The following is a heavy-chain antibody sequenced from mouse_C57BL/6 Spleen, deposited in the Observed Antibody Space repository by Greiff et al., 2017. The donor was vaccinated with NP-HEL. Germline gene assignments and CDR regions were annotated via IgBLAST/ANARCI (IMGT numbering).Heavy chain of an antibody. D-gene: IGHD1-1*01. Sequence: EVQLVESGEGLVKPGGSLKLSCAASGFTFSSYAMSWVRQTPEKRLEWVAYISRGGDYIYYVDTVKGRFTITRDNARNTLYLQMSSLKSEDTAMYYCTRDSDYYGSSHWYFDVWGTGTTVTVSS. CDR2: ISRGGDYI. CDR3: TRDSDYYGSSHWYFDV. CDR1: GFTFSSYA. V-gene: IGHV5-9-1*02. J-gene: IGHJ1*03.